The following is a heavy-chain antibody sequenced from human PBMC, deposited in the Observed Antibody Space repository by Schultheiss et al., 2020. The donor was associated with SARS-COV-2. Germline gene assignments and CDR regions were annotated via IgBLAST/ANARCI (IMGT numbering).Heavy chain of an antibody. Sequence: LRLSCAVSGGSISSGGYSWSWIRQPPGKGLEWIGYIYHSGSTYYNPSLKSRVTISVDRSKNQFSLKLSSVTAADTAVYYCARGYNWNDSSFDYWGQGTLVTVSS. V-gene: IGHV4-30-2*01. CDR2: IYHSGST. CDR3: ARGYNWNDSSFDY. J-gene: IGHJ4*02. CDR1: GGSISSGGYS. D-gene: IGHD1-1*01.